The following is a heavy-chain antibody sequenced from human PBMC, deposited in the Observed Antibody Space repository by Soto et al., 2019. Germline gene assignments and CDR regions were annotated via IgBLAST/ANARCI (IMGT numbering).Heavy chain of an antibody. D-gene: IGHD3-3*01. J-gene: IGHJ4*02. CDR1: GFTFSSYA. V-gene: IGHV3-23*01. CDR2: ISGSGGST. CDR3: AKDFGYYDFWSGYYTGIILDY. Sequence: GGSLRLSCAASGFTFSSYAMSWVRQAPGKGLEWVSAISGSGGSTYYADSVKGRFTISRDNSKNTLYLQMNSLRAEDTAVYYCAKDFGYYDFWSGYYTGIILDYWGQGNLVTVSS.